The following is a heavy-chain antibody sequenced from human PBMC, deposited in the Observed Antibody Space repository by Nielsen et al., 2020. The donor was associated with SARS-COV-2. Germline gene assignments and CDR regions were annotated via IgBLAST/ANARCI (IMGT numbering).Heavy chain of an antibody. Sequence: SVKVSCKASGGTFSSYAISWVRQAPGQGLEWMGRIIPILGIANYAQKFQGRVTITADKSTSTAYMELSSLRSEDTAVYYCATKGYCSGGSCYIWYYGMDVWGQGTTVTVSS. D-gene: IGHD2-15*01. J-gene: IGHJ6*02. CDR1: GGTFSSYA. V-gene: IGHV1-69*04. CDR3: ATKGYCSGGSCYIWYYGMDV. CDR2: IIPILGIA.